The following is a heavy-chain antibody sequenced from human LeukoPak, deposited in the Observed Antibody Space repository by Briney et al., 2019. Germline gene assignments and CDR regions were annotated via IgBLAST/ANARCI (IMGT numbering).Heavy chain of an antibody. V-gene: IGHV4-34*01. Sequence: SETLSLTCAVYGGSFSGYYWSWIRPPPGKGLDWIGEINHSGSTNYNPSLKSRVTISVDTSTNQFSLKLSSVTAADTAVYYCVRSGSYLFDYWGQGTLVTVSS. J-gene: IGHJ4*02. CDR1: GGSFSGYY. CDR2: INHSGST. D-gene: IGHD3-10*01. CDR3: VRSGSYLFDY.